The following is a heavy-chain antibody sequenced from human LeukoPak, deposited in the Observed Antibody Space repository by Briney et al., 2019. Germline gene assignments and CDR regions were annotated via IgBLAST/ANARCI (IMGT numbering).Heavy chain of an antibody. CDR1: GFTFSSYA. CDR2: ISGSGGSR. D-gene: IGHD1-26*01. CDR3: AKEWELPSYFDY. Sequence: PGGSLRLSCAASGFTFSSYAMSWVRQAPGKGLEWVSTISGSGGSRYYADSVKGRFTISRDNSKNTLYLQMNSLRAEDTAVYYCAKEWELPSYFDYWGQGTLVTVSP. J-gene: IGHJ4*02. V-gene: IGHV3-23*01.